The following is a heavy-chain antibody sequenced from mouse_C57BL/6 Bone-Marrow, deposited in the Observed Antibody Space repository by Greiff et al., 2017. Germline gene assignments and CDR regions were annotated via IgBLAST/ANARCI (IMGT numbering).Heavy chain of an antibody. J-gene: IGHJ1*03. CDR2: INPGSGGT. Sequence: VQLQQSGAELVRPGTSVKVSCKASGYAFTNYLIAWVKQRPGQGLEWIGVINPGSGGTNYNEKFKGKATLTADKSSSTAYMQLSSLTSEDSAVYVCARSAYYYGRYFDVGGTGTTVTVTS. D-gene: IGHD1-1*01. CDR1: GYAFTNYL. V-gene: IGHV1-54*01. CDR3: ARSAYYYGRYFDV.